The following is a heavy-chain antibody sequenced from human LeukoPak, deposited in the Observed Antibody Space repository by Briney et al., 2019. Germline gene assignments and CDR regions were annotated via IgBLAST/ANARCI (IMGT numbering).Heavy chain of an antibody. J-gene: IGHJ4*01. D-gene: IGHD6-13*01. CDR2: IYYSGGT. CDR1: GGSISSYY. CDR3: ARAYSSSWYVD. V-gene: IGHV4-59*01. Sequence: SETLSLTCTVSGGSISSYYWSWIRQPPGKGLEWIGYIYYSGGTNYTASLKSRLTISVDTSKNQFSLKLSSGTAADTAGYYCARAYSSSWYVDWGQGTLVTVSS.